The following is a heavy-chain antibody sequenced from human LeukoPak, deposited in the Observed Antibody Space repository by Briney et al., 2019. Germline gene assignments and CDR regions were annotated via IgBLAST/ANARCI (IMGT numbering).Heavy chain of an antibody. Sequence: SETLSLTCTVSGGSNSSYYWSWIRQLPGKGLEWIGYIYYSGSTNYNPSLKSRVTISVDTSKNQFSLKLSSVTAADTAVYYCARGTLAAGNAFDIWGQGTMVTVSS. CDR1: GGSNSSYY. CDR2: IYYSGST. J-gene: IGHJ3*02. CDR3: ARGTLAAGNAFDI. V-gene: IGHV4-59*01. D-gene: IGHD6-13*01.